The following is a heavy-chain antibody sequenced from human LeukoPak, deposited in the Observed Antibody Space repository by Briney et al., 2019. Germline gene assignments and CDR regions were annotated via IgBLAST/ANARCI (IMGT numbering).Heavy chain of an antibody. Sequence: PSGTLSLTCTVSGYFISSGYYWGWIRQPPGKGLQWIGSIHHSGSTYYNPSLKSRVTISVDTSKNQFSLRLSSVTAADTAVYYCARVTGYMTEDYFDYWGQGTLITVSS. J-gene: IGHJ4*02. D-gene: IGHD6-13*01. V-gene: IGHV4-38-2*02. CDR1: GYFISSGYY. CDR3: ARVTGYMTEDYFDY. CDR2: IHHSGST.